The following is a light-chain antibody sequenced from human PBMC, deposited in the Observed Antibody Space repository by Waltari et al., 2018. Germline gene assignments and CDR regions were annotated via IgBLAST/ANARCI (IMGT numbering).Light chain of an antibody. CDR1: SSDVGGYNC. CDR2: DVS. CDR3: NSYAGSNSVL. Sequence: QSALTQPTSASGSPGQSVTISCPGTSSDVGGYNCVSWDQPHPGKAPKLMLYDVSKRPSGAPDRCSGCKSGNTACLAVSGVQAENEADYYCNSYAGSNSVLFGAGTKLTVL. V-gene: IGLV2-8*01. J-gene: IGLJ2*01.